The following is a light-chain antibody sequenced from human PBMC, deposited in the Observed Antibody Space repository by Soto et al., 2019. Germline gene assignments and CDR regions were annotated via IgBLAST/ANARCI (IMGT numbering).Light chain of an antibody. J-gene: IGKJ1*01. V-gene: IGKV3-15*01. CDR1: QSVSSD. CDR2: RAS. Sequence: DMVMTQSPATLSVSPGERATLSCRASQSVSSDLAWYQQKPGQAPRLLVYRASTRATGIPARFSGSGSGTEFTLTISVLQSEDFAVYYCQQYNNWPWTFGQGTKVEIK. CDR3: QQYNNWPWT.